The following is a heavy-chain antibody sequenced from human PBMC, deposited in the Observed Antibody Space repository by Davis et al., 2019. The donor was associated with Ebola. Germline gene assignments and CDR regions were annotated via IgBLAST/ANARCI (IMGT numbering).Heavy chain of an antibody. Sequence: GSLRLSCAVYGGSFSGYYWSWIRQPPGKGLEWIGEINHSGSTNYNPSLKSRVTISVDTSKNQFSLKLSSVTAADTAVYYCARGQASDYGDKYAMDVWGQGTTVTVSS. V-gene: IGHV4-34*01. D-gene: IGHD4-17*01. J-gene: IGHJ6*02. CDR1: GGSFSGYY. CDR2: INHSGST. CDR3: ARGQASDYGDKYAMDV.